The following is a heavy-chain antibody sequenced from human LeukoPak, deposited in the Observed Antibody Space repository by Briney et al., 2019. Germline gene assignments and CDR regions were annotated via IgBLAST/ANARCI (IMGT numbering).Heavy chain of an antibody. CDR3: ARGYYSDRRGYYHFDY. J-gene: IGHJ4*02. V-gene: IGHV3-30*17. Sequence: QPGRSLRLSCASSGFIFSEFALHWFRQAPGKGPEWVALISYDGTTEYYAGSVKGRFTISRDNSKSTLSLQMNSVRPEDTAVYYCARGYYSDRRGYYHFDYWGQGTLVTVSS. CDR2: ISYDGTTE. CDR1: GFIFSEFA. D-gene: IGHD3-22*01.